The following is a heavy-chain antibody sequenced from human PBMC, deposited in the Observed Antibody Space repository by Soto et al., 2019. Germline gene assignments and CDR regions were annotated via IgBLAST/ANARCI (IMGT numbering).Heavy chain of an antibody. Sequence: EVHLVESGGGLVQPGGSLRLSCAASGFTFSNYEMNWVRQAPGKGLEWVSYISSSGSTIYYADSVKGRFTISRDNAKNSLYLQMNSLRAEDTAVYYCARDLRFLEWFLFAPWGQGTLVTVSS. CDR2: ISSSGSTI. CDR3: ARDLRFLEWFLFAP. J-gene: IGHJ5*02. D-gene: IGHD3-3*01. CDR1: GFTFSNYE. V-gene: IGHV3-48*03.